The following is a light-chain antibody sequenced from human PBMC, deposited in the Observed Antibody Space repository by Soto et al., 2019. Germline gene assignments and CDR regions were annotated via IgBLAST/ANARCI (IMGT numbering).Light chain of an antibody. CDR1: QSISNW. V-gene: IGKV1-5*01. J-gene: IGKJ1*01. CDR2: HAS. CDR3: QQYNSYS. Sequence: IQLTQSPSTLPASVGDRVTLTCRASQSISNWLAWYQQKPGTAPKLLIYHASILETAVPSRFSGNGSGTELTLTISSLQPGDFATYYCQQYNSYSFGQGSRVEIK.